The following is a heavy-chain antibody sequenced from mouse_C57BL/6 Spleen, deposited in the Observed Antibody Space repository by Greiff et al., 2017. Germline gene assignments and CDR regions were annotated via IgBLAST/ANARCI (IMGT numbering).Heavy chain of an antibody. CDR1: GYAFSSYW. J-gene: IGHJ1*03. CDR3: ARRGVTTVVATGYFDV. V-gene: IGHV1-80*01. D-gene: IGHD1-1*01. CDR2: IYPGDGDT. Sequence: QVQLKQSGAELVKPGASVKISCKASGYAFSSYWMNWVKQRPGKGLEWIGQIYPGDGDTNYNGKFKGKATLTADKSSSTAYMQLSSLTSEDSAVYFCARRGVTTVVATGYFDVWGTGTTVTVSS.